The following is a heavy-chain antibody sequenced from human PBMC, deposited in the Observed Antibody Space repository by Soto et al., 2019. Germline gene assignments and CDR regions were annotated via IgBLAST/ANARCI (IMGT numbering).Heavy chain of an antibody. V-gene: IGHV1-69*06. CDR1: GGPFSSLA. CDR2: IIPIFGTA. J-gene: IGHJ5*02. CDR3: ARDAVPADIRYWFDP. Sequence: SVKVYFKACGGPFSSLAIHLVRQAPGQGLEWMGGIIPIFGTANYAQKFQGRVTITADKSTSTAYMELSSLRSEDTAVYYCARDAVPADIRYWFDPWGQGTLVTVSS. D-gene: IGHD2-2*02.